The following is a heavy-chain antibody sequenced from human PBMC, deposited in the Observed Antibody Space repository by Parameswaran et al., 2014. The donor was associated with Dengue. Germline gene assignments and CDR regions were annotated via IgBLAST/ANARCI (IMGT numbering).Heavy chain of an antibody. D-gene: IGHD2-8*01. CDR3: ARDPLAVLMVYAPAFDI. J-gene: IGHJ3*02. Sequence: VRQMPGKGLEWVSYISSSSSTIYYADSVKGRFTISRDNAKNSLYLQMNSLRDEDTAVYYCARDPLAVLMVYAPAFDIWGQGTMVTVSS. V-gene: IGHV3-48*02. CDR2: ISSSSSTI.